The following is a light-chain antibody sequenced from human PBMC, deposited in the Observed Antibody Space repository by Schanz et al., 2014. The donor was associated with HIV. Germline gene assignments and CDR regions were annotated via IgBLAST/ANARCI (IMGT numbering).Light chain of an antibody. CDR2: ATS. CDR3: QHYGDSRGT. CDR1: QSVGGSQ. Sequence: EIVLTQFPGTLSLSPGERATLSCRASQSVGGSQLAWFQLKRGQPPRLLIYATSFRAVGIPDRFSGSGSETDFTLTISGLEPEDFAVYYCQHYGDSRGTFGGGTEVDIK. V-gene: IGKV3-20*01. J-gene: IGKJ4*01.